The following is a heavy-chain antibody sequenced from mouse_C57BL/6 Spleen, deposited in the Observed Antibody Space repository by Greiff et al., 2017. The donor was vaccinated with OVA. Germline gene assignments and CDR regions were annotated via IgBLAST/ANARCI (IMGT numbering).Heavy chain of an antibody. D-gene: IGHD1-1*01. CDR2: IYPGDGDT. CDR3: ARTTTVAFDY. Sequence: QVQLKESGPELVKPGASVKISCKASGYAFSSSWMNWVKQRPGKGLEWIGRIYPGDGDTNYNGKFKGKATLTADKSSSTAYMQLSSLTSEDSAVYFCARTTTVAFDYWGQGTTLTVSS. V-gene: IGHV1-82*01. J-gene: IGHJ2*01. CDR1: GYAFSSSW.